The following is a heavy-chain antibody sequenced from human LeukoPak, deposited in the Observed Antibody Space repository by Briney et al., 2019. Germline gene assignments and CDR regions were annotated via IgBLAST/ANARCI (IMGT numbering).Heavy chain of an antibody. CDR3: ARQRGTVTTIENWFDP. Sequence: SETLSLTCTVSGGSISSSSYYWGWIRQPPGKGLEWIGSIYYSGSTYYNPSLKSRFTISVDTSKNQFSLKLSSVTAADTAVYYCARQRGTVTTIENWFDPGGQGTLVTVSS. CDR2: IYYSGST. V-gene: IGHV4-39*01. J-gene: IGHJ5*02. CDR1: GGSISSSSYY. D-gene: IGHD4-17*01.